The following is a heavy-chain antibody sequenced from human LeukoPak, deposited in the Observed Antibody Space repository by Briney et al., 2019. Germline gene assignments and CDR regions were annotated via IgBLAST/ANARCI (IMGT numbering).Heavy chain of an antibody. CDR3: ARAGSHRNSGYDY. V-gene: IGHV3-66*01. CDR2: NYSGGST. Sequence: GGSLRLSCAASGFTVSSNYMSWVRQAPGKRLEWFSVNYSGGSTYYADSVKGRFTISRDNSKNTLYLQMNSLRAEDTAVCYCARAGSHRNSGYDYWGQGTLVTVSS. CDR1: GFTVSSNY. D-gene: IGHD5-12*01. J-gene: IGHJ4*02.